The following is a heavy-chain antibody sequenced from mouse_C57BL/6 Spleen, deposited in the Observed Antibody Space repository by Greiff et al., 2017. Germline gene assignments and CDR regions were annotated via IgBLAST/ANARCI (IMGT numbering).Heavy chain of an antibody. J-gene: IGHJ3*01. Sequence: VQLQQSGAELMKPGASVKLSCTATGYTFTGYWIAWVSQRPGHGLEWIGEILPGGGSTNYNEKFKGKATFTADTSSDTAYMQLSSLTTEDSAIYYCARYSGSSYVWFAYWGQGTMVTVAA. CDR3: ARYSGSSYVWFAY. D-gene: IGHD1-1*01. CDR1: GYTFTGYW. CDR2: ILPGGGST. V-gene: IGHV1-9*01.